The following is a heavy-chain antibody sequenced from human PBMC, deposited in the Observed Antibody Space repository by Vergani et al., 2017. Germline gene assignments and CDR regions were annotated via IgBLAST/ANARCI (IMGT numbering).Heavy chain of an antibody. CDR2: IYYSGST. Sequence: QVQLQESGPGLVKPSETLSLTCTVSGGSISSYYWSWIRQPPGKGLEWIGYIYYSGSTNYNPSLKSRVTISVDTSKNQFSLKLSSVTAADTAVYYCAGGGRIVGATHFDYWGQGTLVTVSS. CDR3: AGGGRIVGATHFDY. V-gene: IGHV4-59*01. CDR1: GGSISSYY. D-gene: IGHD1-26*01. J-gene: IGHJ4*02.